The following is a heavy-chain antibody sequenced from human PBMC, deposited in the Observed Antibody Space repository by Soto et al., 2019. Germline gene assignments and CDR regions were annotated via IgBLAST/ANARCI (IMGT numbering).Heavy chain of an antibody. CDR3: ELVSITIFGVAPGRSYPGDGMDV. CDR2: IYYSGST. Sequence: SETLSLTCTVSGGSISSSSYYWGWIRQPPGKGLEWIGSIYYSGSTYYNPSLKSRVTISVDTSKNQFSLKLSSVTAADTAVYYCELVSITIFGVAPGRSYPGDGMDVWGQGTTVTVSS. D-gene: IGHD3-3*01. J-gene: IGHJ6*02. CDR1: GGSISSSSYY. V-gene: IGHV4-39*01.